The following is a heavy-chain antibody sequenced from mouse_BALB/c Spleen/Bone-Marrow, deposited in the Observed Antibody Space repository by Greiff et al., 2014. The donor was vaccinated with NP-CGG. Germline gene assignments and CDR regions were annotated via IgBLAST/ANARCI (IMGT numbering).Heavy chain of an antibody. J-gene: IGHJ4*01. CDR1: GFTFSSYG. Sequence: VQLKESGGGLVQPGGSLKLSCAASGFTFSSYGMSWVRQTPDKRLELVGTINSNGGSTYYPDSVKGRFTISRDNAKNILYLQMSSLKSEDTAMYYCARERDGYFRDAMDYWGQGTSVTVSS. V-gene: IGHV5-6-3*01. CDR2: INSNGGST. D-gene: IGHD2-3*01. CDR3: ARERDGYFRDAMDY.